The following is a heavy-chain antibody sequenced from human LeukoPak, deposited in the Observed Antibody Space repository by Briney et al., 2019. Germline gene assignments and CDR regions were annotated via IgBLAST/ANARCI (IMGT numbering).Heavy chain of an antibody. D-gene: IGHD1-26*01. J-gene: IGHJ4*02. CDR3: ARDVGTIVGAPNYLDY. V-gene: IGHV3-21*01. CDR2: LSGTSAYK. CDR1: GFTFSSYS. Sequence: PGRSLRLSCAASGFTFSSYSMNWVRQAPGKGLEWVSSLSGTSAYKYYADSVKGRFTISRDNAKNSLYLSMNSLREQHTHVYYCARDVGTIVGAPNYLDYWGQGILVTVSS.